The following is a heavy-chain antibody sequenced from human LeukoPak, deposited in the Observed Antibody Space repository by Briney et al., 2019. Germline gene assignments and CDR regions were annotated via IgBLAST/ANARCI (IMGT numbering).Heavy chain of an antibody. CDR1: GYTFTSYD. J-gene: IGHJ3*02. CDR3: ARVVPEKDAFDI. V-gene: IGHV1-8*03. Sequence: GASVKVSCKASGYTFTSYDINWVRQATGQGLEWMGWMNPNSGNTGYAQKFQGRVTITRNTSISTAYMELSSLRSEDTAVYYCARVVPEKDAFDIWGQGTMVTVSS. CDR2: MNPNSGNT.